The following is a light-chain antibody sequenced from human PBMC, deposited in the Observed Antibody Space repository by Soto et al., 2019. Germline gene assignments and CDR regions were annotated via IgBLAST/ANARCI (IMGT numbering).Light chain of an antibody. CDR3: QHYNSYSEA. CDR2: DAS. J-gene: IGKJ5*01. CDR1: QTIGSW. Sequence: DIQMTQSPSTLSASVIDRVTITFRASQTIGSWLAWYQQKPGRAPKLLIFDASSLESGVPSRFSGSGSGTEFTLTISSLQPDDFATYYCQHYNSYSEAFGQGTRLEIK. V-gene: IGKV1-5*01.